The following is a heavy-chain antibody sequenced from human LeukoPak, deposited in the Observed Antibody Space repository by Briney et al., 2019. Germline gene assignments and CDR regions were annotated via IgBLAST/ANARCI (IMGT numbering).Heavy chain of an antibody. J-gene: IGHJ1*01. CDR3: ARMDIVTELYFQH. Sequence: PSETLSLTCTVSGGSISSYYWSWIRQPPGKGLEWIGYIYYSGSTNYNPSLKSRVTISVDMSKNQFSLKLSSVTAADTAVYYCARMDIVTELYFQHWGQGTLVTVSS. D-gene: IGHD5-12*01. V-gene: IGHV4-59*01. CDR2: IYYSGST. CDR1: GGSISSYY.